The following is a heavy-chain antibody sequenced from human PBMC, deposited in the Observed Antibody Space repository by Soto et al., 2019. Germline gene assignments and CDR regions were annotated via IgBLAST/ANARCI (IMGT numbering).Heavy chain of an antibody. J-gene: IGHJ4*02. D-gene: IGHD3-22*01. CDR1: GFTFSSYA. Sequence: GGSLRLSCAASGFTFSSYAMHWVRQAPGKGLEWVAVISYDGSNKYYADSVKGRFTISRDNSKNTLYLQMNSLRAEDTAVYYCARLYYYDSSGYVGYWGQGTLVTVSS. CDR3: ARLYYYDSSGYVGY. V-gene: IGHV3-30-3*01. CDR2: ISYDGSNK.